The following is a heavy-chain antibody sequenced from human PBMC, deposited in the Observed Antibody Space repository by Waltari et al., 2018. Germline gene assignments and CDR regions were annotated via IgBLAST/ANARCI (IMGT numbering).Heavy chain of an antibody. J-gene: IGHJ4*02. CDR3: ARSSAGVRSGGHFGYDPPDY. Sequence: VRLDQWGTELVEPWETLSLTCAVYEGSFSAFFWSWVRQAPGKGLEWIGEINHGVKTDYNPSLKSRVTISVDTSKNQFSLKLSSVTAADTAVYYCARSSAGVRSGGHFGYDPPDYWGQGTLVTVSS. V-gene: IGHV4-34*01. D-gene: IGHD5-12*01. CDR2: INHGVKT. CDR1: EGSFSAFF.